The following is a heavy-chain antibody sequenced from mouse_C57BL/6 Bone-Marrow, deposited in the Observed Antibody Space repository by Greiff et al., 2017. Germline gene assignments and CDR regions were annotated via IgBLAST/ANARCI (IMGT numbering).Heavy chain of an antibody. J-gene: IGHJ1*03. CDR1: GFTFSSSA. D-gene: IGHD2-12*01. CDR3: AREVTYDV. CDR2: ISDGGSYT. V-gene: IGHV5-4*01. Sequence: EVTLVESGGGLVKPGGSLKLSCAASGFTFSSSAMSWVRQTPEKRLEWVATISDGGSYTYYPDNVKGRFTISRDNAKHHLYLQMSHLKSEDTAMYYCAREVTYDVWGTGTTVTVSS.